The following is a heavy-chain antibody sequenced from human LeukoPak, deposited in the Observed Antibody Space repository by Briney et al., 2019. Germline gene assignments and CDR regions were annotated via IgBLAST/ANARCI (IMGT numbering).Heavy chain of an antibody. CDR3: AKGGYYLAYFDY. V-gene: IGHV3-9*01. CDR2: ISWNSGSI. J-gene: IGHJ4*02. CDR1: GFTFDDYA. D-gene: IGHD2-8*01. Sequence: PGGSLRLSCAASGFTFDDYAMHWVRQAPGKGLEWVSGISWNSGSIGYADSVKGRFTISRDNAKNSLYLQMNSLRAEDTALYYCAKGGYYLAYFDYWGQGTLVTVSS.